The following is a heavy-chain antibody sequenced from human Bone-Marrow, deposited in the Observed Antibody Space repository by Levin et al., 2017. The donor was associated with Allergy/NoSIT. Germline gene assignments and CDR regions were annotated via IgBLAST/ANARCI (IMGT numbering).Heavy chain of an antibody. D-gene: IGHD1-1*01. CDR3: ARDVGIMEGFFDL. V-gene: IGHV4-59*01. Sequence: GSLRLSCNVSDGSFNDYYWGWLRQPPGKGLEWIGSVFHSGNTNSNPSLKSRVTISVDTSKNQFSLKLTSVTAADTAVYYGARDVGIMEGFFDLWGRGTLVTVSS. CDR1: DGSFNDYY. J-gene: IGHJ2*01. CDR2: VFHSGNT.